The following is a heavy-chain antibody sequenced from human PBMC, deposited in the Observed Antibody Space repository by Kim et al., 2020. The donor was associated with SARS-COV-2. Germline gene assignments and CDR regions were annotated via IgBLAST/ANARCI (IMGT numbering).Heavy chain of an antibody. V-gene: IGHV1-24*01. J-gene: IGHJ4*02. CDR3: AADTFYGDYGSDY. D-gene: IGHD4-17*01. Sequence: YAQKFQGSVTMTEDTSTDTAYMGLSSLRSEDTAVYYCAADTFYGDYGSDYWGQGTLVTVSS.